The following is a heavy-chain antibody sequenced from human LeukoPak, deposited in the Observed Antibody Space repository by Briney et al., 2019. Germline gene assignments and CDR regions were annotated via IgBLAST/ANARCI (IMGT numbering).Heavy chain of an antibody. CDR3: AKAHYRGRQSCDY. CDR2: IRYDGSNK. D-gene: IGHD3-16*02. J-gene: IGHJ4*02. CDR1: GFTFSSYG. Sequence: GGSLRLSCAASGFTFSSYGMHWVRQAPGKGLEWVAFIRYDGSNKYYADSVKGRFTISRDNSKNTLYLQMNSLRAEDTAVYYRAKAHYRGRQSCDYWGQGTLVTVSS. V-gene: IGHV3-30*02.